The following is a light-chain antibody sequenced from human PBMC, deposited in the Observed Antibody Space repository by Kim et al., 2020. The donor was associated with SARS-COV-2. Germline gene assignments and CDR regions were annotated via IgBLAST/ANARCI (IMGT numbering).Light chain of an antibody. V-gene: IGLV1-40*01. CDR2: GNT. Sequence: QRVTISCTGSSSNIGAGYDVHWYQQFPGTTPKLLIYGNTNRPSGVPDRFSGSKSGTSASLAITGLQAEDEADYYCQSFDSSLSDSVFGGGTKVTVL. CDR1: SSNIGAGYD. CDR3: QSFDSSLSDSV. J-gene: IGLJ2*01.